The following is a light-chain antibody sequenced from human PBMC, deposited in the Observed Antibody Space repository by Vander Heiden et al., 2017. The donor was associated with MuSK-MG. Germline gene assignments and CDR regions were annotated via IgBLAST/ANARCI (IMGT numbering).Light chain of an antibody. V-gene: IGKV1-39*01. J-gene: IGKJ2*01. CDR3: QQSDSTGYT. CDR1: QSISSY. Sequence: DIQMTQSPSSLSASVGDRVTITCRASQSISSYLNWYQQKPGKAPKLLIYAASSLQSRVPSRFSGSGSGTDFTLSIMRLQPEDIATYYCQQSDSTGYTFGQGTKLEIK. CDR2: AAS.